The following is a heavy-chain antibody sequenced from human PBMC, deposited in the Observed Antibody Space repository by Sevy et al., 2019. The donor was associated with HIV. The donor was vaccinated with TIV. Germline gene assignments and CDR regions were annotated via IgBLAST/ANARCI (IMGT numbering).Heavy chain of an antibody. V-gene: IGHV3-30-3*01. CDR2: VLKDGAIK. CDR1: GFTFSDYT. D-gene: IGHD6-19*01. CDR3: VRALYSDVWYYYDY. Sequence: GGSLRLSCSASGFTFSDYTMHWVRPAPGKGLEWVTLVLKDGAIKNYADSVKGRFTISRDNSENTLYLQMNSLRPEDTAVYYCVRALYSDVWYYYDYWGQGTLVTVSS. J-gene: IGHJ4*02.